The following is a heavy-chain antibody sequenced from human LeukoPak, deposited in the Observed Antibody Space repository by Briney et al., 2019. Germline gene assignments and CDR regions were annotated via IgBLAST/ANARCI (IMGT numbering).Heavy chain of an antibody. CDR2: ILPIFGTS. CDR3: ARGKVGARTYYFDY. CDR1: GGTFSSYA. J-gene: IGHJ4*02. D-gene: IGHD1-26*01. Sequence: HRASVTVSCKASGGTFSSYALSWVRQAPGQGLEWMGGILPIFGTSNYAQKFQGRVTISTDESTSTAYMELSSLRSEDTALYYCARGKVGARTYYFDYWGQGTLVTVSS. V-gene: IGHV1-69*05.